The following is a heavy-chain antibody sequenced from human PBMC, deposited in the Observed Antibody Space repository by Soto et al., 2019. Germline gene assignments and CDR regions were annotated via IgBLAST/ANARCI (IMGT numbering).Heavy chain of an antibody. Sequence: EVQLVESGVGLVHPGRSLRLDCAASGFTFDDYAMQWFRQGPGKGLEWVSGISWTSGRIDYSVSVKGRVTISRDNAKQYLYLQMNSLRGEDTDLYDSAKDIRQYGSVW. CDR3: AKDIRQYGSV. D-gene: IGHD6-6*01. V-gene: IGHV3-9*01. CDR2: ISWTSGRI. CDR1: GFTFDDYA. J-gene: IGHJ3*01.